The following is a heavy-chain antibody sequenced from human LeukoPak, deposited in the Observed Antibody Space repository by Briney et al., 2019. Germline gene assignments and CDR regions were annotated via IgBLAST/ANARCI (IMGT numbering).Heavy chain of an antibody. D-gene: IGHD3-10*01. J-gene: IGHJ4*02. Sequence: PGGSLRLSCAASGFTVSSNYMSWVRQAPGKGLEWVSVIYSDGSTYYADSVKGRFTISRHNSKNTLYLQMNSLRAEDTAVYYCARLHIDYYGSGSYSYWGQGTLVTVSS. CDR2: IYSDGST. V-gene: IGHV3-53*04. CDR1: GFTVSSNY. CDR3: ARLHIDYYGSGSYSY.